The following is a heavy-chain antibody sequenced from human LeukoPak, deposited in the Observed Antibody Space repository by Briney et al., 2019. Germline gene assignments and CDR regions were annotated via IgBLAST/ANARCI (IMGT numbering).Heavy chain of an antibody. Sequence: GGSLRLSCAASGFTFSSYAMSWVRQAPGKGLEWVSAISGSGGSTYYADSVKGRFTISRDNSKNTLYLQMNSLRAEDTALYYCANAPSPYYYDSSGYYVDYWGQGTLVTVSS. CDR1: GFTFSSYA. CDR3: ANAPSPYYYDSSGYYVDY. V-gene: IGHV3-23*01. D-gene: IGHD3-22*01. J-gene: IGHJ4*02. CDR2: ISGSGGST.